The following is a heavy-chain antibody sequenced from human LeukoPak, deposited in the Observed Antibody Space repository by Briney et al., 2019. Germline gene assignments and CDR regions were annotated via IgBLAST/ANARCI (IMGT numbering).Heavy chain of an antibody. V-gene: IGHV4-39*01. CDR2: IHYDGAT. J-gene: IGHJ4*02. D-gene: IGHD3-9*01. Sequence: PSETLSLTCSVSGGSISGRRYYWGWIRQPPGRGLEWIGSIHYDGATYYNPSLKSRVTMSVDTSTNQVSLKLRSGTAADTAVYYCARIMGDYNILTGLYYWGQGTLVTVSS. CDR3: ARIMGDYNILTGLYY. CDR1: GGSISGRRYY.